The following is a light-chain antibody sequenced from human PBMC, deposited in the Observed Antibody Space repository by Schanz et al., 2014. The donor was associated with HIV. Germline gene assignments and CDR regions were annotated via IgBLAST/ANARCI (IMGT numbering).Light chain of an antibody. Sequence: QSVLTQPASVSGSPGQSITISCTGTRSDVGSYNLVSWYQQHPGKAPKLMIYEVSKRPSGVSNRFSGSKSGNTASLTISGLQAEDEADYYCSSYTSSSTPLVFGGGTKVTVL. CDR1: RSDVGSYNL. J-gene: IGLJ3*02. CDR2: EVS. V-gene: IGLV2-14*02. CDR3: SSYTSSSTPLV.